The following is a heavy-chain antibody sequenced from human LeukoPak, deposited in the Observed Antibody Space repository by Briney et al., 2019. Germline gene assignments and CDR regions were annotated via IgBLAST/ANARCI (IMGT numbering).Heavy chain of an antibody. Sequence: GGSLRLSCAASGFTFNISAMSWVRQAPGKGLECVSPISGSGGSTYYADSVKGRFTISRDNSKNTLYLQMNSLRAEDTAVYYCARDNSVRDEAWWFNPWGQGTLVTVSS. CDR3: ARDNSVRDEAWWFNP. CDR1: GFTFNISA. J-gene: IGHJ5*02. D-gene: IGHD5-24*01. CDR2: ISGSGGST. V-gene: IGHV3-23*01.